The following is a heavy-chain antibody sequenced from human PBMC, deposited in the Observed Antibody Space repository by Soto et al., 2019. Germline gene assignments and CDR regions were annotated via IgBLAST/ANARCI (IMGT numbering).Heavy chain of an antibody. CDR1: GGTLNNFA. D-gene: IGHD1-26*01. V-gene: IGHV1-69*01. Sequence: QVQLVQSGAEVKKPGSSVKVSCKASGGTLNNFAVSWVRQAPGQGLEWMGGIVRLFGTANYAQKFQGRVTITSDESTRTAYMELRILRSEDTAIYYCAISGNSRVYFDLWGRGPLVTVSS. CDR3: AISGNSRVYFDL. CDR2: IVRLFGTA. J-gene: IGHJ2*01.